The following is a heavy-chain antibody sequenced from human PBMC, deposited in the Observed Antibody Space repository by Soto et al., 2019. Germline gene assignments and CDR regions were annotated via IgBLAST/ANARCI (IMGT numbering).Heavy chain of an antibody. Sequence: QVQLVESGGGLVKPGGSLRLSCAASGFTFSDYYMSWIRQAPGKGLEWVSYISSSGSTIYYADFVKGRFTISRDNAKNSLYLQMKSLRAEDTAVYYCAGAPPYYDILTVGYWGQGTLVTVSS. D-gene: IGHD3-9*01. CDR3: AGAPPYYDILTVGY. CDR2: ISSSGSTI. J-gene: IGHJ4*02. CDR1: GFTFSDYY. V-gene: IGHV3-11*01.